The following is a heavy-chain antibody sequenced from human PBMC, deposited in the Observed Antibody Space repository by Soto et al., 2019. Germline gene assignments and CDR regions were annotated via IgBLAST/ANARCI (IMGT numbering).Heavy chain of an antibody. Sequence: PSETLSLTCAVYGGSFSAYYWCWVRQPPGKGLEWIGEIIHSESTKYNPSLKSRVTISVDTSKNQFSLKLSSVTAADTAVYYCARQRPTDGRWEFANYYGMDVWGQGTPVTVSS. J-gene: IGHJ6*02. CDR1: GGSFSAYY. CDR2: IIHSEST. D-gene: IGHD1-26*01. V-gene: IGHV4-34*12. CDR3: ARQRPTDGRWEFANYYGMDV.